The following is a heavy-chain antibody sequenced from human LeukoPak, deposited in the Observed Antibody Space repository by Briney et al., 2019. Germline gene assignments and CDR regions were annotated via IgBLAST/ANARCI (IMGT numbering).Heavy chain of an antibody. CDR3: AKDAAGDYDVLTGYDY. J-gene: IGHJ4*02. V-gene: IGHV3-23*01. CDR1: KFTFSSYA. CDR2: ISGSGGSI. Sequence: GGSLRLSCAASKFTFSSYAMSWVRQAPGKGLEWVSAISGSGGSIYYADSVKGRFTISRDNSKNTLYLQMNSLRAEDTAVYYCAKDAAGDYDVLTGYDYWGQGTLVTVSS. D-gene: IGHD3-9*01.